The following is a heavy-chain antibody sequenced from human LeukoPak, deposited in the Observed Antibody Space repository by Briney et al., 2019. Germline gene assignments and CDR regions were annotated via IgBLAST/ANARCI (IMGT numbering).Heavy chain of an antibody. CDR2: IKQDASQE. CDR1: GFTFSSYW. D-gene: IGHD3-16*01. V-gene: IGHV3-7*01. Sequence: GGSLRLSCAASGFTFSSYWMSWVRQAPGKGPEWVAHIKQDASQEDHVDSVKGRFTISRDNAKNSLYLQMNSLRVEDTAVYYCARDDASSSFTYWGQGALVTVSS. J-gene: IGHJ4*02. CDR3: ARDDASSSFTY.